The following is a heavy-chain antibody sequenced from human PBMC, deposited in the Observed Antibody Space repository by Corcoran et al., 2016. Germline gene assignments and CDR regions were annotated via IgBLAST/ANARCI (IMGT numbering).Heavy chain of an antibody. D-gene: IGHD3-3*01. J-gene: IGHJ6*02. V-gene: IGHV1-8*01. CDR2: MNPNSGNT. Sequence: QVQLVQSGAEVKKPGASVKVSCKASGYTFTSYDINWVRQATGQGLEWMGWMNPNSGNTGYAQKFQGRVTMTRNTSISTAYMELSSLRSEDTAVYYCARGEVGARGYDFWSGYYNYYYYGMDVWGQGTTVTVSS. CDR1: GYTFTSYD. CDR3: ARGEVGARGYDFWSGYYNYYYYGMDV.